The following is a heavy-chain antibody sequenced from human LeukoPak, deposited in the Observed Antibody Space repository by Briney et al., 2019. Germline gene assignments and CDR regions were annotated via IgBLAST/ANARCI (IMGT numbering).Heavy chain of an antibody. CDR1: GGSISTYY. CDR2: IYHSGST. D-gene: IGHD6-13*01. Sequence: SETLSPTCTVSGGSISTYYWSWIRQPPGKGLEWIGYIYHSGSTNYNPSLKSRVTISVDTSQNQFYLKLSSVTAADTAVYYCASIEYSSSWDYWGQGTLVTVSS. V-gene: IGHV4-59*01. J-gene: IGHJ4*02. CDR3: ASIEYSSSWDY.